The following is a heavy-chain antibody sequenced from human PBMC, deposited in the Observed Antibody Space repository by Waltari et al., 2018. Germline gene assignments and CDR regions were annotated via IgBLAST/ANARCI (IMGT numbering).Heavy chain of an antibody. CDR2: ISGNSGSI. CDR1: GFTFDDYA. J-gene: IGHJ3*02. D-gene: IGHD6-13*01. CDR3: AKVNLCSSWPDAFDI. Sequence: EVQLVESGGGLVQPGRSLGLSCAAPGFTFDDYAMPWVRQAPGKGLEWVSGISGNSGSIGDADTVNDRFTITRDNTKNALYLQMNSLRAEGTALYYCAKVNLCSSWPDAFDIWGQGTMVTVSS. V-gene: IGHV3-9*01.